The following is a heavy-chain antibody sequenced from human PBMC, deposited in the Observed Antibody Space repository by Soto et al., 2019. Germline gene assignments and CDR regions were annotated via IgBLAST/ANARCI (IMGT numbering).Heavy chain of an antibody. Sequence: EVQLVESGGGLVKPGGSLRLSCAASGFTFSSYSMNWVHQAPGKGLEWVSSISSSSSYIYYADSVKGRFTISRDNAKNSLYLQMNSLRAEVTAVYYCARLTGYYYYMDVWGKGTTVTVSS. J-gene: IGHJ6*03. D-gene: IGHD7-27*01. V-gene: IGHV3-21*01. CDR2: ISSSSSYI. CDR3: ARLTGYYYYMDV. CDR1: GFTFSSYS.